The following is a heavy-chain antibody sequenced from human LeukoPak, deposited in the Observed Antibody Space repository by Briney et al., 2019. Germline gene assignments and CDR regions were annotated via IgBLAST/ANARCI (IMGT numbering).Heavy chain of an antibody. CDR1: GGSISSSSYY. CDR3: ARLGDYVWGSYRE. Sequence: PSETLSLTCTVSGGSISSSSYYWGWIRQPPGKGLEWIGSIYYSGSTYYNPSLKSRVTISVDTSKNQFSLKLSSVTAADTAVYYRARLGDYVWGSYREWGQGTLVTVSS. CDR2: IYYSGST. V-gene: IGHV4-39*01. J-gene: IGHJ4*02. D-gene: IGHD3-16*02.